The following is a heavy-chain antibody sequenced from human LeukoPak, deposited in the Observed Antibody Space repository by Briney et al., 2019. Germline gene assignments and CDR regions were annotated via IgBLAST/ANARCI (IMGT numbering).Heavy chain of an antibody. CDR2: IYPTVNT. J-gene: IGHJ6*03. CDR3: ARLKFYDSTGYSPGYYIDV. CDR1: GGAPITYY. V-gene: IGHV4-4*07. D-gene: IGHD3-22*01. Sequence: RSQRLPLTRRLSGGAPITYYLSWVRQPAGHGPEWFGGIYPTVNTDYNPSLKTRVTMSTDLSKKQFSLRLRSVTAADTAVYYCARLKFYDSTGYSPGYYIDVWGKGTAVTVSS.